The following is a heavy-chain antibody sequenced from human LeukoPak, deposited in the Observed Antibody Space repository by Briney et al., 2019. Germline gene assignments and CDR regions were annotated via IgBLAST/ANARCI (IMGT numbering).Heavy chain of an antibody. CDR1: GDSFKNYY. CDR2: INHGGLT. D-gene: IGHD3-9*01. J-gene: IGHJ6*03. V-gene: IGHV4-34*01. CDR3: ARRLRYPHYYMDV. Sequence: KASETLSLTCAVYGDSFKNYYWTWIRQSPEKGLEWIGEINHGGLTSYNPSLESRLTLLVDTSKNQFSLKLSSVTAADTAVYYCARRLRYPHYYMDVWGKGTTVTISS.